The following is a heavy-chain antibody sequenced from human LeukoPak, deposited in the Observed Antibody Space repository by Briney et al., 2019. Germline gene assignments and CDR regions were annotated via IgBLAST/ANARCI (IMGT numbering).Heavy chain of an antibody. CDR2: ISGSGGST. V-gene: IGHV3-23*01. J-gene: IGHJ6*02. CDR3: AKDHRYYGSGYGVDV. CDR1: GFTFSSYA. D-gene: IGHD3-10*01. Sequence: GGSLRLSCAASGFTFSSYAMSWVRQAPGKGLEWVSAISGSGGSTYYADSVKGRFTISRDNSKNTLYLQMNSLRAEDTAVYYCAKDHRYYGSGYGVDVWGQGTTVTVSS.